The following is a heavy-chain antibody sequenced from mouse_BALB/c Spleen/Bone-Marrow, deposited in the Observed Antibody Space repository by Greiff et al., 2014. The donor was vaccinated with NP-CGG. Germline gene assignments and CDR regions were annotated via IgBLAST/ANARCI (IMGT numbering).Heavy chain of an antibody. J-gene: IGHJ1*01. CDR2: INPYNDGT. D-gene: IGHD2-10*01. V-gene: IGHV1-14*01. Sequence: EVQLQQSGPELVKPGASVKMSCKASGYTFTSYIMHWVKQKPGQGLEWIGYINPYNDGTKYNEKFKGKATLTSDKSSSTAYMELSSLTSGDSAVYYCARPATYYGNFYWYFDVWGAGTTVTVSS. CDR3: ARPATYYGNFYWYFDV. CDR1: GYTFTSYI.